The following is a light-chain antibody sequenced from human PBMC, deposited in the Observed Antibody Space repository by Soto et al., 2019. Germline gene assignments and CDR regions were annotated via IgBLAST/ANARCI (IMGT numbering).Light chain of an antibody. Sequence: AIQMTQSPSSLSASVGDRVTITCRASQGIRNDLGWYHQKPGKAPNLLIYAASSLQSGVPSRFSGSGSGTDFTLTISSLQPEDFATYYCLQDYNYPWTFGQGTKVDIK. CDR1: QGIRND. J-gene: IGKJ1*01. CDR3: LQDYNYPWT. CDR2: AAS. V-gene: IGKV1-6*01.